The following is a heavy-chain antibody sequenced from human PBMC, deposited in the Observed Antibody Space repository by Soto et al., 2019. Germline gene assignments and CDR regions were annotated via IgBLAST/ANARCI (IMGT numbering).Heavy chain of an antibody. J-gene: IGHJ4*02. CDR1: GLTFSSFG. V-gene: IGHV3-33*01. CDR2: IWYDGSNK. Sequence: GWRRFPCTPAGLTFSSFGMHSLRQAPGKGLEWVAVIWYDGSNKYYADSVKGRFTISRDNSKNTLYLQMNSLRAEDTDVYYCARALGEWLYTSFDYWGQGTLVTVSS. CDR3: ARALGEWLYTSFDY. D-gene: IGHD3-3*01.